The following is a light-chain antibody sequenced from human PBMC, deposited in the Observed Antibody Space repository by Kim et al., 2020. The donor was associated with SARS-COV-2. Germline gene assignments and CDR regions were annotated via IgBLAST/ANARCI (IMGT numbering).Light chain of an antibody. CDR2: DKF. V-gene: IGLV3-19*01. J-gene: IGLJ2*01. Sequence: GPIVWITCQCDLLGVFDVSWFQQMPGQAPVLVIYDKFKRPSGIPDRFSGSSSGISASLTITGAQAEDEADYYCHSYDTGGVDALFGGGTQLTVL. CDR1: LLGVFD. CDR3: HSYDTGGVDAL.